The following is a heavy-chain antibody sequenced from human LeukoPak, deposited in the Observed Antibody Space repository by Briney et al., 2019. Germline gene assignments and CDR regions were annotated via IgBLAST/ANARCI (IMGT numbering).Heavy chain of an antibody. J-gene: IGHJ4*02. D-gene: IGHD1-26*01. CDR1: GFTVSSKY. CDR3: ARVGSTLPFDY. CDR2: IHSGGST. Sequence: GGSLRLSCAASGFTVSSKYMSWVRQAPGKGLEWVSVIHSGGSTHYADSVKGRFTISRDNSKNTLYLQMNSLRADDTAVYYCARVGSTLPFDYWGRGTLVTVSS. V-gene: IGHV3-53*01.